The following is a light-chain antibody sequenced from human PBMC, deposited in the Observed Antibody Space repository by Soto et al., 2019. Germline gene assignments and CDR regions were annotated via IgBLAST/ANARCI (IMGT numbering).Light chain of an antibody. Sequence: DIQMTQSPSTLSASVGDRVTITCRASQSISTWLAWYQQKPGKAPNLLIYDASSLESGVPSRFSGSGFGTEFTLTISSLQPDDFATYYCQHYDTHSALTFGGGTKVEIK. CDR3: QHYDTHSALT. J-gene: IGKJ4*01. V-gene: IGKV1-5*01. CDR2: DAS. CDR1: QSISTW.